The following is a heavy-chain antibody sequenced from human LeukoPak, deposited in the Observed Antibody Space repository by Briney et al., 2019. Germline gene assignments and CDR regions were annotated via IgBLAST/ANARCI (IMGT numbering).Heavy chain of an antibody. J-gene: IGHJ2*01. CDR1: GFTFSSYS. V-gene: IGHV3-21*01. Sequence: PGGSLRLSCAASGFTFSSYSMNWVRQAPGKGLEWVSSISSSSSYIYYADSVKGRFTISRDNAKNSLYLQMNSLRAEDTAVYYCAREGSGFQLLYYWYFDLWGRGTLVTVSS. CDR3: AREGSGFQLLYYWYFDL. D-gene: IGHD2-2*02. CDR2: ISSSSSYI.